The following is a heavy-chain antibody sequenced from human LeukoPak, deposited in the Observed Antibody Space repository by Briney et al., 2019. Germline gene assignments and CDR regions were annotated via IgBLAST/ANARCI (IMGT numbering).Heavy chain of an antibody. D-gene: IGHD2-2*01. J-gene: IGHJ4*02. Sequence: QPGGSLRLSCAASGFTFSSYAMTWVRQAPGKGLEWVSLVSSSGGSTYYADSVKGRFTISRDNSKNTLYLQMNSLRAEDTAVYYCAKGGGPYHLPTDYWGQGTLVTVSS. CDR1: GFTFSSYA. V-gene: IGHV3-23*01. CDR3: AKGGGPYHLPTDY. CDR2: VSSSGGST.